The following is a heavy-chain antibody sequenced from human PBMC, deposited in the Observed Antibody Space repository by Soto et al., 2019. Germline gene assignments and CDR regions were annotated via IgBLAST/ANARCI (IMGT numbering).Heavy chain of an antibody. J-gene: IGHJ3*02. V-gene: IGHV3-48*01. Sequence: GGSLRLSCAASGFTFSNYAMNWVRQAPGKGLKWVSAISSRSGTTYYADYVKGRFTISRDNAKNSLYLQMNSLRAEDTAVYYCASRYSGYDWHDAFDIWGQGTMVTVSS. CDR2: ISSRSGTT. D-gene: IGHD5-12*01. CDR1: GFTFSNYA. CDR3: ASRYSGYDWHDAFDI.